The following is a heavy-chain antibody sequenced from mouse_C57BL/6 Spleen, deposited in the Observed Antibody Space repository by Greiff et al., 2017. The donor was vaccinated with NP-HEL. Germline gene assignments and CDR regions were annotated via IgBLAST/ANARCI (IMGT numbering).Heavy chain of an antibody. J-gene: IGHJ2*01. CDR1: GYTFTDYY. V-gene: IGHV1-26*01. CDR3: ARRGDLYFDY. CDR2: INPNNGGT. D-gene: IGHD3-3*01. Sequence: EVQLQQSGPELVKPGASVKISCKASGYTFTDYYMNWVKQSHGKSLEWIGDINPNNGGTSYNQKFKGKATLTVDKSSSTAYMELRSLTSEDTAVYYCARRGDLYFDYWGQGTTLTVSS.